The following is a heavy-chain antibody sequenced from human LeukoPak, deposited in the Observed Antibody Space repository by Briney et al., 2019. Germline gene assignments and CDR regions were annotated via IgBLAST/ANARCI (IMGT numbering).Heavy chain of an antibody. V-gene: IGHV3-48*03. CDR1: GFTFSTYE. Sequence: PGGSLRLSCEASGFTFSTYEMNWVRQTPGKGLEWVSCIGSSGSTIYYADSVKGRFTISRDNAKNTVDLQMNNLRVDDTAIYYCAKDHANTPVVTNWGQGILVSVSS. CDR2: IGSSGSTI. D-gene: IGHD2-21*02. CDR3: AKDHANTPVVTN. J-gene: IGHJ4*02.